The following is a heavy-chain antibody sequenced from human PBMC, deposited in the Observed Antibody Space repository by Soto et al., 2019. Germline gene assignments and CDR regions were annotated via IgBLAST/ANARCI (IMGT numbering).Heavy chain of an antibody. V-gene: IGHV1-3*01. CDR3: ARYCSSTSCYANYYGMDG. J-gene: IGHJ6*02. D-gene: IGHD2-2*01. Sequence: QVQLVQSGAEVKKPGASVKVSCKASGYTFTSYAMHWVRQAPGQRLEWMGWINAGNGNTKYSQKFKGRVTITRDTSASTAYMELSSLRSEDTSVYYCARYCSSTSCYANYYGMDGWGQGTTVTVSS. CDR2: INAGNGNT. CDR1: GYTFTSYA.